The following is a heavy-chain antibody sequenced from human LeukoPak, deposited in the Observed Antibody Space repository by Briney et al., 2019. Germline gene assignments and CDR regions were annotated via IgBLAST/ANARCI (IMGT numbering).Heavy chain of an antibody. CDR2: INHSGST. Sequence: SETLSLTCAVYGGSFSGYYWSWIRQPPGKGLEWIGEINHSGSTNYNPSLKSRVTISVDTSKNQFSLKLSSVTAADTAVYYCVVSSSWYVRGVDYWGRGTLVTVSS. CDR3: VVSSSWYVRGVDY. V-gene: IGHV4-34*01. CDR1: GGSFSGYY. D-gene: IGHD6-13*01. J-gene: IGHJ4*02.